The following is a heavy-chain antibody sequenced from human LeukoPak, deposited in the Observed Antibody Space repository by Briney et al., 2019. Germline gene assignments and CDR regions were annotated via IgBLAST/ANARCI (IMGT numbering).Heavy chain of an antibody. J-gene: IGHJ4*02. V-gene: IGHV4-39*07. CDR2: IYYSGST. D-gene: IGHD2-15*01. CDR1: GGSISSSSYY. Sequence: PSETLSLTCTVSGGSISSSSYYWGWIRQPPGKGLEWIGSIYYSGSTYYNPSLKSRVTISVDTSKNQFSLKLSSVTAADTAVYYCARAYSRAAIFDYWGQGTLVTVSS. CDR3: ARAYSRAAIFDY.